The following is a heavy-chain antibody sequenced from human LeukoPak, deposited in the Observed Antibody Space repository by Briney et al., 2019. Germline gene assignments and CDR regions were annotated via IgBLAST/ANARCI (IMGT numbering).Heavy chain of an antibody. CDR2: ISAYNGNT. V-gene: IGHV1-18*01. Sequence: ASVKVSCKASGGTFSSYAISWVRQAPGRGLEWMGWISAYNGNTNYAQKLQGRVTMTTDTSTSTAYMELRSLRSDDTAVYYCARDQANSGYLDYWGQGTLVTVSS. CDR3: ARDQANSGYLDY. J-gene: IGHJ4*02. CDR1: GGTFSSYA. D-gene: IGHD1-26*01.